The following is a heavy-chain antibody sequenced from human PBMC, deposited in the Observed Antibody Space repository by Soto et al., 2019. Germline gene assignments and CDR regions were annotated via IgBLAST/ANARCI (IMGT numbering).Heavy chain of an antibody. CDR1: GFTFSSYW. Sequence: EVQLVESGGGLVQPGGSLRLSCAASGFTFSSYWMSWVRQAPGKGLEWVANIKQDGSEKYYVDSVKGRFTISRDNAKKSLYLQMSSLRAEDTAVYYCARGSSSGYYPYYFDYWGQGTLVTVSS. CDR2: IKQDGSEK. J-gene: IGHJ4*02. CDR3: ARGSSSGYYPYYFDY. V-gene: IGHV3-7*01. D-gene: IGHD3-22*01.